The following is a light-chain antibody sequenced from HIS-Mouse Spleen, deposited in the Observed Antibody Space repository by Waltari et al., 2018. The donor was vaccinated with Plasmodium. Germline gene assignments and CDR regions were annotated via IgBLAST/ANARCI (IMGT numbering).Light chain of an antibody. CDR3: YSTDSSGNHRV. V-gene: IGLV3-10*01. Sequence: SYELTQPPSVSVSPGQTARITCSGAALPKKYAYWYQQKSGQAPVLVIDEDSKTPAGIPVGFSGSRSGTMATLTISGAQVEDEADYYCYSTDSSGNHRVFGGGTKLTVL. J-gene: IGLJ3*02. CDR1: ALPKKY. CDR2: EDS.